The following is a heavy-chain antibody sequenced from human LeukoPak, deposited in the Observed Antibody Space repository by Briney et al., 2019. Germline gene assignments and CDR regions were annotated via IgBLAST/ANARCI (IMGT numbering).Heavy chain of an antibody. J-gene: IGHJ3*02. CDR1: GGSFSGYY. V-gene: IGHV4-34*01. Sequence: SETLSLTCAVYGGSFSGYYWSWIRQPPGKGLEWIGEINHSGSTNYNPSLKSRVTISVDTSKNQFSLKLSSVTAADTAVYYCARDKRRGILPGYYYDAFDIWGQGTMVTVSS. CDR3: ARDKRRGILPGYYYDAFDI. CDR2: INHSGST. D-gene: IGHD3-9*01.